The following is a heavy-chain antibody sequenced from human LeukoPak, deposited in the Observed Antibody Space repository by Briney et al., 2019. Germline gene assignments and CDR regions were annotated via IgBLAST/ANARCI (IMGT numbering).Heavy chain of an antibody. D-gene: IGHD3-9*01. CDR1: GFTFSNYA. Sequence: GGSLRLSCAASGFTFSNYAMNWVRQTPGKGLEWVSSITSYRRDTYYADSVKGRFTISRDNSKNTLYLQMNSLRAEDTAVYYCAKEFELRYFDWLLSRPRGPFDYWGQGTLVTVSS. CDR2: ITSYRRDT. CDR3: AKEFELRYFDWLLSRPRGPFDY. V-gene: IGHV3-23*01. J-gene: IGHJ4*02.